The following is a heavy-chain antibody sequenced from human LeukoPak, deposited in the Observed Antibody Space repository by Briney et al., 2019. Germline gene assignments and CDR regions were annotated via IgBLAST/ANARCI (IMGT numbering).Heavy chain of an antibody. J-gene: IGHJ1*01. CDR3: ARGSSGYYCDHFQT. CDR2: IKQDGIKK. Sequence: PGGSLRLSCAASGFTFSNFWMTWIRQAPGKGLEWVANIKQDGIKKYYVDSVEGRFTVSRDNTKNTLFLQMDSLRAEDTAVYYCARGSSGYYCDHFQTWSQGSLVTVSS. CDR1: GFTFSNFW. D-gene: IGHD3-22*01. V-gene: IGHV3-7*01.